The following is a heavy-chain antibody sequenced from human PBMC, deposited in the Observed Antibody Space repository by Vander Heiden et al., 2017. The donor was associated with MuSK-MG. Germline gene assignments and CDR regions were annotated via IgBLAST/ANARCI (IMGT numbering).Heavy chain of an antibody. D-gene: IGHD1-1*01. J-gene: IGHJ2*01. CDR2: ISSSSSYI. CDR1: GFTFSSYS. Sequence: EVQLVESGGGLVKPGGSLRLSCAASGFTFSSYSMNWVRQAPGKGLEWVSSISSSSSYIYYADSVKGRFTISRDNAKNSLYLQMNSLRAEDTAVYYCAREIVTWSTPLRTDPSGHWYFDLWGRGTLVTVSS. CDR3: AREIVTWSTPLRTDPSGHWYFDL. V-gene: IGHV3-21*01.